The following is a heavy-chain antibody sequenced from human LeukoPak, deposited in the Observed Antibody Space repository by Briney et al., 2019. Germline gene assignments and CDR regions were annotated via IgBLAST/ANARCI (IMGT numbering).Heavy chain of an antibody. V-gene: IGHV4-31*11. D-gene: IGHD3-22*01. Sequence: PSETLSLTCAVYGGSFSGYYWSWIRQHPGKGLEWIGYIYYSGSTYYNPSLKSRVTISVDTSKNQFSLKLSSVTAADTAVYYCARVGVGYYDSSGLDIDYWGQGTLVTVSS. CDR3: ARVGVGYYDSSGLDIDY. CDR1: GGSFSGYY. J-gene: IGHJ4*02. CDR2: IYYSGST.